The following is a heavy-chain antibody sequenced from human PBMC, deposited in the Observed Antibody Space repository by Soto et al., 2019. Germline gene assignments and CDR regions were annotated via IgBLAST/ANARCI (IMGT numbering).Heavy chain of an antibody. CDR2: ISGSGGST. CDR3: AKVRVRRPGYCSGGSCYDWFDP. V-gene: IGHV3-23*01. J-gene: IGHJ5*02. D-gene: IGHD2-15*01. CDR1: GFTFSSYA. Sequence: EVQLLESGGGLVQPGGSLRLSCAASGFTFSSYAMSWVRQAPGKGLEWVSAISGSGGSTYYADSVKGRFTISRDNSKNTLYLQMNSLRAEDTAVYYCAKVRVRRPGYCSGGSCYDWFDPWGQGTLVTVSS.